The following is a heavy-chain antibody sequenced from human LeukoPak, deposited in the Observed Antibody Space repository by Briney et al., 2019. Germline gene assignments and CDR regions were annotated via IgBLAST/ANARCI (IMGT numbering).Heavy chain of an antibody. CDR2: IYYSGST. Sequence: SETLSLTCTVSGGSVSSGSYYWSWIRQPPGKGLEWIGYIYYSGSTNYNPSLKSRVTISVDTSKNQLSLKLSSVTAADTAIYFCARGPRIAARLWFDPWGQGTLVTVSS. J-gene: IGHJ5*02. CDR1: GGSVSSGSYY. CDR3: ARGPRIAARLWFDP. V-gene: IGHV4-61*01. D-gene: IGHD6-6*01.